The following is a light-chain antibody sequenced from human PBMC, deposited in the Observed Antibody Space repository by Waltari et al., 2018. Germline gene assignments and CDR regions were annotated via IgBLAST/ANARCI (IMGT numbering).Light chain of an antibody. V-gene: IGKV3-11*01. CDR1: HSVDWY. Sequence: EIVLTQSPATLSLSPGERATLSCRASHSVDWYLAWYQQRPGQPPRLLIYDTSNRAPGIPARFSGSGSDTDFTLTISSLEPEDCAVYYCQQRRSWPLTFGGGTKVEIE. J-gene: IGKJ4*01. CDR3: QQRRSWPLT. CDR2: DTS.